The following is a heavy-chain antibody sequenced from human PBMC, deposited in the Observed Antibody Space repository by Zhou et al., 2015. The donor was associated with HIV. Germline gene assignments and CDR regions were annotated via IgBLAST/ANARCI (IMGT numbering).Heavy chain of an antibody. CDR1: GGTFSSYA. D-gene: IGHD3-22*01. J-gene: IGHJ2*01. V-gene: IGHV1-69*01. CDR2: IIPIFGTA. Sequence: QVQLVQSGAEVKKPGSSVKVSCKASGGTFSSYAISWVRQAPGQGLEWMGGIIPIFGTANYAQKFQGRVTITADESTSTAYMELSSLRSEDTAVYYCARWRNYYDSSGYYQHWYFDLWGLAPWSLSPQ. CDR3: ARWRNYYDSSGYYQHWYFDL.